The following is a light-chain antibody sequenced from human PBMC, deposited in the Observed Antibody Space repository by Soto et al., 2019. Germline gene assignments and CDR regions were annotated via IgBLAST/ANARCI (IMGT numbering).Light chain of an antibody. J-gene: IGKJ4*01. V-gene: IGKV3-20*01. CDR3: QHYGTSPLT. Sequence: EIVLTQSPGTLSLSPGERATLSCRASQSISSSSLAWYQQKPGQAPRLLIYSASSRATGIPDRFSGSWSGTDFTVTISRLEPEDFAVYFCQHYGTSPLTFGGGTKVEIK. CDR1: QSISSSS. CDR2: SAS.